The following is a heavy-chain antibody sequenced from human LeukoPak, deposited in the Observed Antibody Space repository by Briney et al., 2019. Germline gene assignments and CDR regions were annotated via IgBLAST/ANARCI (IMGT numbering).Heavy chain of an antibody. D-gene: IGHD6-19*01. CDR2: INPNSGGT. Sequence: ASVKVSCKASGYTFTSYGISWVRQAPGQGLEWMGWINPNSGGTNYAQKFQGRVTMTRDTSISTAYMELSRLRSDDTAVYYCARDSQWQNFDLWGRGTLVTVSS. CDR3: ARDSQWQNFDL. J-gene: IGHJ2*01. CDR1: GYTFTSYG. V-gene: IGHV1-2*02.